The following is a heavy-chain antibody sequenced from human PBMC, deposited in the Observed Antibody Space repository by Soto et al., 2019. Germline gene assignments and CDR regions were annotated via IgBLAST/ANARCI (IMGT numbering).Heavy chain of an antibody. Sequence: GASVKVSCEACGGSFSSYAISWVRQAPGQGLEWMGGIIPIFGTANYAQKFQGRVTITADESTSTAYMELSSLRSEDTAVYYCARGYYDSSGYSYGMDVWGQGTTVTVSS. CDR2: IIPIFGTA. CDR1: GGSFSSYA. CDR3: ARGYYDSSGYSYGMDV. V-gene: IGHV1-69*13. J-gene: IGHJ6*02. D-gene: IGHD3-22*01.